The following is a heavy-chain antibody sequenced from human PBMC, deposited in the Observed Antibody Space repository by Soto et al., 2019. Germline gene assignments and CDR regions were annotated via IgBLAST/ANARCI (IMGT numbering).Heavy chain of an antibody. CDR3: ARFGIGWYNDY. CDR2: INGGGGST. D-gene: IGHD6-19*01. V-gene: IGHV3-23*01. CDR1: GFSFTRYV. J-gene: IGHJ4*02. Sequence: EVQLLESGGDLVQPGGSLRLSCVGDGFSFTRYVMSWVRQAPGKGLEWVSGINGGGGSTYYADSVRDRFTTTRDNAKNTVYLQMNNLGADDSAIYYCARFGIGWYNDYWGQGTLVTVSS.